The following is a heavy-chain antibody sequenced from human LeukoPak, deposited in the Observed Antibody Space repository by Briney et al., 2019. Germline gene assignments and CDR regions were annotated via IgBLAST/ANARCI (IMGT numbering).Heavy chain of an antibody. D-gene: IGHD5-18*01. Sequence: SETLSLTCTVSGGSVSSGSYYRSWIRQPPGKGLEWIGYIYYSGSTNYNPSLKSRVTISVDTSKNQFSLKLSSVTAADTAVYYCARDGYSYGYGWFDPWGQGTLVTVSS. V-gene: IGHV4-61*01. CDR1: GGSVSSGSYY. CDR3: ARDGYSYGYGWFDP. CDR2: IYYSGST. J-gene: IGHJ5*02.